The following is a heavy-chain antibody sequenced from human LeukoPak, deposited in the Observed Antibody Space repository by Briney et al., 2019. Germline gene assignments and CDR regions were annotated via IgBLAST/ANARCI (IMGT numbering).Heavy chain of an antibody. Sequence: ASVKVSCKASGYTFTGYYMHWVRQAPGQGLEWMGWISAYNGNTNYAQKLQGRVTMTTDTSTSTAYMELRSLRSDDTAVYYCARDLYYDFWSGYSTPNYGMDVWGQGTTVTVSS. D-gene: IGHD3-3*01. CDR2: ISAYNGNT. CDR1: GYTFTGYY. CDR3: ARDLYYDFWSGYSTPNYGMDV. J-gene: IGHJ6*02. V-gene: IGHV1-18*04.